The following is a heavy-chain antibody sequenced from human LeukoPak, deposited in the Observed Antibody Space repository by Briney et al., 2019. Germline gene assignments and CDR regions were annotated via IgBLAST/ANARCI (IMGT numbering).Heavy chain of an antibody. D-gene: IGHD3-9*01. Sequence: SGTLLHTCSVSGGAFSDGFCSWSRQTPARGQERNGYVYSSGSTNYNPSLKSRVTISVDTSKSQFALKLSSVTAADTAVYYCAKSYFDFSTYFSYYFSLWGQGALVTVSS. CDR3: AKSYFDFSTYFSYYFSL. CDR2: VYSSGST. CDR1: GGAFSDGF. J-gene: IGHJ4*02. V-gene: IGHV4-4*09.